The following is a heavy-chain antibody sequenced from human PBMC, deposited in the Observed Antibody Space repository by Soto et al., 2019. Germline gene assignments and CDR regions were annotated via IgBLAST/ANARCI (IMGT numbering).Heavy chain of an antibody. CDR3: ARGGSNYQHWYYYYYMDG. D-gene: IGHD4-4*01. J-gene: IGHJ6*03. Sequence: SETLSLTCAVYGGSFSGYYWSWIRQPPGKGLEWIGEINHSGSTNHNPSLKSRVTISVDTSKNQFSLKLSSVTAADTAVYYCARGGSNYQHWYYYYYMDGWGKGTTVTVSS. V-gene: IGHV4-34*01. CDR2: INHSGST. CDR1: GGSFSGYY.